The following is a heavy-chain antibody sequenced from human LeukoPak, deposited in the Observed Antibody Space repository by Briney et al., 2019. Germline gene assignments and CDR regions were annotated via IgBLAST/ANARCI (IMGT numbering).Heavy chain of an antibody. CDR1: GYTFTGYY. CDR3: ATSGSPQGYYFDY. J-gene: IGHJ4*02. V-gene: IGHV1-2*02. CDR2: INPNSGGT. Sequence: GASVKVSCRASGYTFTGYYMHWVRQAPGQGLEWMGWINPNSGGTNYAQKFQGRVTMTRDTSISTAYMELSRLRSDDTAVYYCATSGSPQGYYFDYWGQGALVTVSS. D-gene: IGHD2-15*01.